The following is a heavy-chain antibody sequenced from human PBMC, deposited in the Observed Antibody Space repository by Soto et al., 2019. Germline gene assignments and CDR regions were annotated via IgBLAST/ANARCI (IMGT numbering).Heavy chain of an antibody. CDR1: GYRFTNFW. Sequence: PGESLKISCTGSGYRFTNFWIGWVRQMPGKGLEWMGIIYPGDSDTTYGPSFEGQVTFSADRSTSTAYLEWSSLRASDTAMYYCAKTYSGDSNDDFDISGQGTLVTVSS. CDR2: IYPGDSDT. CDR3: AKTYSGDSNDDFDI. D-gene: IGHD1-26*01. J-gene: IGHJ3*02. V-gene: IGHV5-51*01.